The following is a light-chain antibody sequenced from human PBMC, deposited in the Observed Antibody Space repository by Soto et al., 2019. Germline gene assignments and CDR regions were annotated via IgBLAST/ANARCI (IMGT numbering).Light chain of an antibody. Sequence: DIQMTHSPSSLSTTVGDRVTITCRASQNIRSYLNWYQQKPGKAPQLLIYATSSLQTGVPSRFSASGSGTDFSLVISDLQPEDSATCYCQQGYSSRWTSGRGTKVDIK. CDR1: QNIRSY. V-gene: IGKV1-39*01. CDR2: ATS. CDR3: QQGYSSRWT. J-gene: IGKJ1*01.